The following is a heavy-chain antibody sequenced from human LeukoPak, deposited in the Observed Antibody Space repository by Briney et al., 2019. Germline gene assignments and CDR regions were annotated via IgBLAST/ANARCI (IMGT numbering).Heavy chain of an antibody. CDR3: AKSAAPITMVRGGGVD. CDR1: GFTFSSYA. J-gene: IGHJ4*02. V-gene: IGHV3-23*01. D-gene: IGHD3-10*01. Sequence: GGSLRLSCAASGFTFSSYAMSWVRQAPGKGLEWVSAISGSGGSTYYADSVKGRFTISRDNSKNTLYLQMNSLRAEDTAVYYCAKSAAPITMVRGGGVDWGQGTLVTVSS. CDR2: ISGSGGST.